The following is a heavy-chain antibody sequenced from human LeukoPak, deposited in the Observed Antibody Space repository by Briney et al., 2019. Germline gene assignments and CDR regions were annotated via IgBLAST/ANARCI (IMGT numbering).Heavy chain of an antibody. CDR1: GFTFSSYA. CDR2: ISGSGGST. D-gene: IGHD3-9*01. CDR3: AKGLRYFDWLLDY. V-gene: IGHV3-23*01. J-gene: IGHJ4*02. Sequence: GGSLRLSCAASGFTFSSYAMSWVRQATGKGLEWGSAISGSGGSTYYADSVKGRFTISRDNSNNTLYLQMNSLRAEDTAVYYCAKGLRYFDWLLDYWGRGTLVTVSS.